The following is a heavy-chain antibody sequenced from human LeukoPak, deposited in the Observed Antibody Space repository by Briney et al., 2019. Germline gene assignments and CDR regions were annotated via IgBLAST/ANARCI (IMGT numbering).Heavy chain of an antibody. D-gene: IGHD3-9*01. V-gene: IGHV4-39*01. Sequence: PSETLSLTCTVSGGSISSSSYYWGWIRQPPGKGLEWIGSIYYSGSTYHNPSLKSRVTISVDTSKNQFSLKLSSVTAADTAVYYCARWAAYDILTGSNDYWGQGTLVTVSS. CDR3: ARWAAYDILTGSNDY. CDR1: GGSISSSSYY. J-gene: IGHJ4*02. CDR2: IYYSGST.